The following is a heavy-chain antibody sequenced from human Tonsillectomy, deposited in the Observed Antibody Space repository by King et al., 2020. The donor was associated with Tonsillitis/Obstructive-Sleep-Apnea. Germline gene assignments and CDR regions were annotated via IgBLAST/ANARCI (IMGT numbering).Heavy chain of an antibody. J-gene: IGHJ4*02. CDR2: ISAYKVNT. D-gene: IGHD3-3*01. CDR3: ARDPSLGRFLEWSRFDY. V-gene: IGHV1-18*01. Sequence: VQLVQSGAEVKKPGASVKVSCKASGYTFTSYGISWVRQAPGQGLEGIGWISAYKVNTNYAQNLPGKVTMTTDTSTSTAYMELRSLRSDDTAVYYCARDPSLGRFLEWSRFDYWGQGTLVTVSS. CDR1: GYTFTSYG.